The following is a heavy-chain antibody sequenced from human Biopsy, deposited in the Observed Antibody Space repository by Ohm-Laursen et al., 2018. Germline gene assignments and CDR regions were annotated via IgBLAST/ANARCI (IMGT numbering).Heavy chain of an antibody. Sequence: GSSVKVSCKASGYTFTTYYIHWVRQAPGQGLEWMGIINPGGNGTAYTQNFQGRVTMTWDTPTTTVYMELSSLRSEDTAVYYCVLASFDYWGQGTLVTVPS. CDR1: GYTFTTYY. CDR3: VLASFDY. CDR2: INPGGNGT. V-gene: IGHV1-46*01. J-gene: IGHJ4*02.